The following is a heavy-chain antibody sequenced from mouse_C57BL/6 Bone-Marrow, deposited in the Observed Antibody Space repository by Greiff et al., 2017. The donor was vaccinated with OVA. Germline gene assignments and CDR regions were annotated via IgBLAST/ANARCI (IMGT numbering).Heavy chain of an antibody. D-gene: IGHD1-1*01. CDR1: GDTFTSYD. Sequence: QLQPSGPELVKPGASVKLSCKASGDTFTSYDINWVKQRPGQGLEWIGWIYPRDGSTKYNEKFKGKATLTVDTSSSTAYMELHSLTSEDSAVYFCALRWYFDVWGTGTTVTVSS. J-gene: IGHJ1*03. V-gene: IGHV1-85*01. CDR3: ALRWYFDV. CDR2: IYPRDGST.